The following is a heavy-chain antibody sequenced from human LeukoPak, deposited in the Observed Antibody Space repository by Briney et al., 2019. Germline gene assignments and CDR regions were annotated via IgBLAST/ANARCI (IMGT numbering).Heavy chain of an antibody. J-gene: IGHJ1*01. CDR1: GFTFSSYA. CDR2: ISYDGSNK. D-gene: IGHD2-2*01. Sequence: PGGSLRLSCAASGFTFSSYAMHWVRQAPGKGLEWVAVISYDGSNKYYADSVKGRFTISRDNSKNTLYLQMNSLRAEDTAVYHCASSPPYCSSTSCPKAEYFQHWGQGTLVTVSS. V-gene: IGHV3-30*01. CDR3: ASSPPYCSSTSCPKAEYFQH.